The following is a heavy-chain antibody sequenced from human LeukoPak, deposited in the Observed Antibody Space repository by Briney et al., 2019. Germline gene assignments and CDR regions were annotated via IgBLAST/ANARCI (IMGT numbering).Heavy chain of an antibody. Sequence: TSETLSLTCAVYGGSFSGYYWSWIRQPPGKGLEWIGEINHSGSTNYNPPLKSRVTISVDTSKNQFSLKLSSVTAADTAVYYCARGVAVANYYYYMDVWGKGTTVTVSS. J-gene: IGHJ6*03. CDR2: INHSGST. D-gene: IGHD6-19*01. V-gene: IGHV4-34*01. CDR1: GGSFSGYY. CDR3: ARGVAVANYYYYMDV.